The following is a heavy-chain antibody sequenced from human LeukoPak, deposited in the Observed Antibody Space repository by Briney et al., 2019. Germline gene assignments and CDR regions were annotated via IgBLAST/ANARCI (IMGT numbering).Heavy chain of an antibody. D-gene: IGHD3-10*01. CDR1: GFTFSSYS. V-gene: IGHV3-21*01. J-gene: IGHJ6*03. Sequence: GGSLRLSCAASGFTFSSYSMNWVRQAPGKGLEWVSSISSSGSYIYYADSVKGRFTISRDNAKNSLYLQMNSLRAEDTAVYYCARDGGLWFGELRDMDVWGKGTTVTVSS. CDR3: ARDGGLWFGELRDMDV. CDR2: ISSSGSYI.